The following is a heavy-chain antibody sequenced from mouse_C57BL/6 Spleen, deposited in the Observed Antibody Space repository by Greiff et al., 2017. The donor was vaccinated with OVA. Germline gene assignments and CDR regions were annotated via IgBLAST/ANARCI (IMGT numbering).Heavy chain of an antibody. V-gene: IGHV1-82*01. CDR1: GYAFSSYW. J-gene: IGHJ4*01. Sequence: VKLQESGPELVKPGASVKISCKASGYAFSSYWMNWVKQRPGKGLEWIGRIYPGDGDTNYNGKFKGKATLTADKSSSTAYMQLSSLTSEDSAVYFCAREGLGNYDYAMDYWGQGTSVTVSS. CDR3: AREGLGNYDYAMDY. D-gene: IGHD2-3*01. CDR2: IYPGDGDT.